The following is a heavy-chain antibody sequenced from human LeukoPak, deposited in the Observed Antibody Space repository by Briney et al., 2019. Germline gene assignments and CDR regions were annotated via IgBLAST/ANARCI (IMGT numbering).Heavy chain of an antibody. CDR3: ARDGAVAGRYYFDY. D-gene: IGHD6-19*01. CDR1: GFTFSSYW. J-gene: IGHJ4*02. Sequence: GGSLRLSCAASGFTFSSYWMSWVRQAPGKGLEWVANIKQDGSEKYYVDSVKGRFTISRDNAKNSLYLQMNSLRAEDTAVYYCARDGAVAGRYYFDYWGQGILVTVSS. CDR2: IKQDGSEK. V-gene: IGHV3-7*01.